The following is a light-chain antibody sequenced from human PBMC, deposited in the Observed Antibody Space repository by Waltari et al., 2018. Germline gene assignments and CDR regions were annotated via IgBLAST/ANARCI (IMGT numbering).Light chain of an antibody. Sequence: QSALTQPASVPGSPGQSITISCTGTSSDVGGYNYVSWYQQHPGKAPKLMIYDVSNRPSGVSNRFSGSKSGNTASLTISGLQAEDEADYYCRSFTSSNSWVFGGGTKLTVL. J-gene: IGLJ3*02. CDR3: RSFTSSNSWV. CDR1: SSDVGGYNY. V-gene: IGLV2-14*03. CDR2: DVS.